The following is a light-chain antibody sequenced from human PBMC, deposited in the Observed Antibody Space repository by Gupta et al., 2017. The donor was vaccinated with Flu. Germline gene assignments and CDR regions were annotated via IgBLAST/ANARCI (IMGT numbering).Light chain of an antibody. CDR3: QQYNNWPWNT. V-gene: IGKV3-15*01. J-gene: IGKJ4*01. CDR2: GAS. Sequence: EIVMTQSPATLSVSPGERATLSCRAGQSVRSKLAWYQQKPGQPPRLLIYGASTRATGIPARFSGSGSGTEFTLTINSLQSEDFAVYYCQQYNNWPWNTFGGGTNVEIK. CDR1: QSVRSK.